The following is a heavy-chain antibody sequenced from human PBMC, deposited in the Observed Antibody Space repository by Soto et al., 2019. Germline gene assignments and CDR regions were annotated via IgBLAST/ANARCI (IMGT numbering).Heavy chain of an antibody. D-gene: IGHD6-13*01. CDR2: INHSGST. V-gene: IGHV4-34*01. Sequence: SETLSLTCAVYGGSFSGYYWSWIRQPPGKGLEWIGEINHSGSTNYNPSLKSRVTISVDKSKNQFSLKLGSVTAADTAVYYCARGSSSYYMDVWGKGTTVTVSS. CDR3: ARGSSSYYMDV. J-gene: IGHJ6*03. CDR1: GGSFSGYY.